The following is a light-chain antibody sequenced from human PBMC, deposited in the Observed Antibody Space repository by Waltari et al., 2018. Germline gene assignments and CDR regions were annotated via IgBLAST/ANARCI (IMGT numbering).Light chain of an antibody. CDR3: QQYANSPYT. CDR2: GAS. V-gene: IGKV3-20*01. CDR1: QILSTNF. J-gene: IGKJ2*01. Sequence: VLPQSPGTTSLSTGQRATLYCRASQILSTNFLAWYQQMSGQPPRLLIYGASRRATGIPDRFSVAGSGTDFTLTISRLEAEDSAVYYCQQYANSPYTFGQGTKLEV.